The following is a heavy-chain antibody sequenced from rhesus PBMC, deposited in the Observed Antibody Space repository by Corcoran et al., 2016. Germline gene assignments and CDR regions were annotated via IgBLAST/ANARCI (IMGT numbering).Heavy chain of an antibody. V-gene: IGHV4-122*02. CDR1: GGSISTGYYY. CDR2: ITDTGSN. J-gene: IGHJ5-2*02. CDR3: ARHLETLDV. Sequence: QVQLQESGPGLVKPSETLSLTCAVSGGSISTGYYYWSWIRQPPGKGLEWIGKITDTGSNSYNQSLKSRVTISRDTSKNQFSLKLSSVTAADTAVYYCARHLETLDVWGRGVLVTVSS.